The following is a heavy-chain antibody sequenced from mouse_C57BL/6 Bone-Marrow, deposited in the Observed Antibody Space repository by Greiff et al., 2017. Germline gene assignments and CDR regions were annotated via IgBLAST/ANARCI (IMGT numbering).Heavy chain of an antibody. V-gene: IGHV2-3*01. Sequence: VQLQQSGPGLVAPSQSLSITCTASGFSLTSYGVSWVRQPPGKGLEWLGVIWGDGSTNYHSALISRLSISKDNSTCQVFVKLKSLRTDDTATYDCAKHHDGSSPWFAYWGQGTLVTVSA. CDR2: IWGDGST. D-gene: IGHD1-1*01. J-gene: IGHJ3*01. CDR3: AKHHDGSSPWFAY. CDR1: GFSLTSYG.